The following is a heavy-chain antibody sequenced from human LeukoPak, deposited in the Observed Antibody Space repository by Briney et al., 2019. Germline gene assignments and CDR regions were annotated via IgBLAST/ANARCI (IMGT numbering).Heavy chain of an antibody. J-gene: IGHJ3*02. Sequence: GGPLRLSCAASGFAFSSYSMNWVRQAPGKGLEWVSSISSSSSYIYYADSVKGRFTISRDNAKNSLYLQMNSLRAEDTAVYDCARDYDSSGLDAFDIWGQGTMVTVSS. CDR3: ARDYDSSGLDAFDI. CDR2: ISSSSSYI. D-gene: IGHD3-22*01. CDR1: GFAFSSYS. V-gene: IGHV3-21*01.